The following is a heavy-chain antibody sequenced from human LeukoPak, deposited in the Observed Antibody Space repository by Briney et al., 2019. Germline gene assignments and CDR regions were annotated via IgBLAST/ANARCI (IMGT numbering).Heavy chain of an antibody. CDR2: IKQDGSEK. CDR1: GFTFSSYA. Sequence: GGSLRLSCAASGFTFSSYAMSWVRQAPGKGLEWVANIKQDGSEKYYVDSVKGRFTISRDNAKNSLYLQMNSLRAEDTAVYYCARIGHYSSGYSYWGQGTLVTVSS. D-gene: IGHD3-22*01. V-gene: IGHV3-7*01. J-gene: IGHJ4*02. CDR3: ARIGHYSSGYSY.